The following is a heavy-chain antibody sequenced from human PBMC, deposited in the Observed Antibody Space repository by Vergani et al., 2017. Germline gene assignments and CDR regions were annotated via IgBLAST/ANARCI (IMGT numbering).Heavy chain of an antibody. J-gene: IGHJ6*02. CDR3: ASRDITIFGVVIIRGYYYYGMDV. D-gene: IGHD3-3*01. CDR1: GGTFSSYA. CDR2: IIPIFGTA. V-gene: IGHV1-69*13. Sequence: QVQLVQSGAEVKKSGSSVKVSCKASGGTFSSYAISWVRQAPGQGLEWMGRIIPIFGTANYAQKFQGRVTITADESTSTAYMELSSLRSEDTAVYYCASRDITIFGVVIIRGYYYYGMDVWGQGTTVTVSS.